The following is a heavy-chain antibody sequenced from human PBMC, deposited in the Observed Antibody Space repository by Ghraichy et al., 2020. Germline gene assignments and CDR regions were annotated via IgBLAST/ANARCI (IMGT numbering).Heavy chain of an antibody. Sequence: SETLSLTCTLSGDILSNKKTAWHWIRQSPSRGLEWLGRTYFRSKWFNDYADSVRGRITISPDAAKNTFSLQLESVTPEDTALYYCARVTRAYSYYFYPMDVWGQGTTVTVSS. CDR3: ARVTRAYSYYFYPMDV. CDR2: TYFRSKWFN. J-gene: IGHJ6*02. V-gene: IGHV6-1*01. CDR1: GDILSNKKTA.